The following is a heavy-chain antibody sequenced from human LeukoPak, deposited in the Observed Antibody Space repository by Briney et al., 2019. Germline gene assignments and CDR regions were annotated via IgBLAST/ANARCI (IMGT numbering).Heavy chain of an antibody. CDR2: IIPILGIA. Sequence: GSSVKVSCKASGGTSSSYAISWVRQAPGQGLEWMGRIIPILGIANYAQKFQGRVTITADKSTSTAYMELSSLRSEDTAVYYCARDGVSPMVATAGWFDPWGQGTLVTVSS. D-gene: IGHD5-12*01. CDR3: ARDGVSPMVATAGWFDP. J-gene: IGHJ5*02. CDR1: GGTSSSYA. V-gene: IGHV1-69*04.